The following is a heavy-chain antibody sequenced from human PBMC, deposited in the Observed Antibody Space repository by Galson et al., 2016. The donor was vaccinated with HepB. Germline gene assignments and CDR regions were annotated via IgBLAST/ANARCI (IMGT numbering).Heavy chain of an antibody. V-gene: IGHV4-34*01. CDR3: ARGAWESSAYHFFDY. D-gene: IGHD3-22*01. CDR2: INLSGST. J-gene: IGHJ4*02. Sequence: SETLSLTCTVSGGSISSGGCYWSWIRQHPGKGLEWIGEINLSGSTTYNPSLESRVTLSIDTSRKQFSLKLTSVTAADAAVYYCARGAWESSAYHFFDYWGQGTLVSVSS. CDR1: GGSISSGGCY.